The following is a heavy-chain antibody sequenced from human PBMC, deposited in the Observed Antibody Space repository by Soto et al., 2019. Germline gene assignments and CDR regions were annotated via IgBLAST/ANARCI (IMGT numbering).Heavy chain of an antibody. CDR2: IIPIFGTA. V-gene: IGHV1-69*06. Sequence: QVQLVQSGAEVKKPGSSVKVSCKASGGTFSSYAISWVRQAPGQGLEWMGGIIPIFGTANYAQKFQGRVTITADKSTSTAYMELSSLRSEDTAVYYCARVEIFGVVIEPNYFDYWGKGTLVTVSS. D-gene: IGHD3-3*01. J-gene: IGHJ4*02. CDR3: ARVEIFGVVIEPNYFDY. CDR1: GGTFSSYA.